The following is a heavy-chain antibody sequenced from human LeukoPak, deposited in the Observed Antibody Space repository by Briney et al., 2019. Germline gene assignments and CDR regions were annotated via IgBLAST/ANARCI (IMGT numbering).Heavy chain of an antibody. CDR3: ARVNWNDVGFDY. CDR2: IIPIFGTA. J-gene: IGHJ4*02. D-gene: IGHD1-1*01. V-gene: IGHV1-69*05. CDR1: GYTFTSYG. Sequence: ASVKVSCKASGYTFTSYGISWVRQAPGQGLEWMGRIIPIFGTANYAQKFQGRVTITTDESTSTAYMELSSLRSEDTAVYYCARVNWNDVGFDYWGQGTLVTVSS.